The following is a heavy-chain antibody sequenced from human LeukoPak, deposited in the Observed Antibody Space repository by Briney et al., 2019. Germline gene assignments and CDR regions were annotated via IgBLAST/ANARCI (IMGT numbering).Heavy chain of an antibody. CDR2: ISYDGSNK. V-gene: IGHV3-30*18. CDR3: ANGIVGGVIGRPCDY. Sequence: GGSLRLSCAASGFTFSSYAMSWVRQAPGKGLEWVAVISYDGSNKYYADSVKGRFTISRDNSKNTLYLQMNSLRAEDTAVYYLANGIVGGVIGRPCDYWGQGTLVTVS. CDR1: GFTFSSYA. D-gene: IGHD3-16*02. J-gene: IGHJ4*02.